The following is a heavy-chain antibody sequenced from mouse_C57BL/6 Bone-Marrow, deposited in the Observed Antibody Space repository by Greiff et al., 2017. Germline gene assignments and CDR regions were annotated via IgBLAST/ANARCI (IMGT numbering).Heavy chain of an antibody. CDR2: IYPGSGNT. CDR3: ARAYDGYYLFAY. Sequence: QVQLQQSGAELVRPGASVKLSCKASGYTFTDYYINWVKQRPGQGLEWIARIYPGSGNTYYNEKFKGKATLTAEKSSSTAYMQLSSLTSEDSAVYFCARAYDGYYLFAYGGQGTLVTVSA. CDR1: GYTFTDYY. J-gene: IGHJ3*01. D-gene: IGHD2-3*01. V-gene: IGHV1-76*01.